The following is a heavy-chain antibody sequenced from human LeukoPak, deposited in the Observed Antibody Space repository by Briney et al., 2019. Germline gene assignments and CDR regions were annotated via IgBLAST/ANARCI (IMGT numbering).Heavy chain of an antibody. CDR1: SGSISSYY. D-gene: IGHD6-6*01. CDR3: ARDKQLEHYYYYYMDV. Sequence: SETLSLTCTVSSGSISSYYWSWIRQPAGKGLEWIGRIYTSGSTNYNPSLKSRVTMSVDTSKNQCSLKLSSVTAADTAVYYCARDKQLEHYYYYYMDVWGKGTTVTVSS. J-gene: IGHJ6*03. CDR2: IYTSGST. V-gene: IGHV4-4*07.